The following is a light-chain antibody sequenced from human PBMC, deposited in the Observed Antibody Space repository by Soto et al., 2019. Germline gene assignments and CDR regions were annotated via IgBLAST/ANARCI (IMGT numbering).Light chain of an antibody. V-gene: IGKV3-20*01. CDR3: QQYGSSPFT. CDR1: QSVSSNY. CDR2: GAS. J-gene: IGKJ4*01. Sequence: EIVLTQSPGTLSLSPGERATLSCRASQSVSSNYLAWYQQKPGQAPRLLIYGASSRATGIPDRFSGSGSGTDFTLTISXLEPEDFAVXXCQQYGSSPFTFGGGTKVEIK.